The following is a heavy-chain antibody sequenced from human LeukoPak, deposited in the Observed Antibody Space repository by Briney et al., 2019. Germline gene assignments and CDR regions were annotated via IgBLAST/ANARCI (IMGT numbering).Heavy chain of an antibody. V-gene: IGHV4-59*01. D-gene: IGHD5-18*01. Sequence: SETLSLTCTVSGGSISSYSWNRIRQPPGKGLEWIGYIYYSGSTHYNPSLKSRVTMSLDTSKNQFSLKLSSVTAADTAVYSCARTPSGYSYGYYPPFDYWGQGTLVTVSS. CDR1: GGSISSYS. J-gene: IGHJ4*02. CDR2: IYYSGST. CDR3: ARTPSGYSYGYYPPFDY.